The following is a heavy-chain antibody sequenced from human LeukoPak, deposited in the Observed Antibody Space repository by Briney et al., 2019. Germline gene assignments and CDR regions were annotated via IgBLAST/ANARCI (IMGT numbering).Heavy chain of an antibody. CDR3: ARWSSGWSYFDY. Sequence: SETLSLTCTVSGGSIISYYWSWIRQPPGKGLEWIGYIYYSGSTNYNPSLKSRVTISVDTSKNQFSLKLSSVTAADTAVYYCARWSSGWSYFDYWGQGTLVTVSS. V-gene: IGHV4-59*01. D-gene: IGHD6-19*01. J-gene: IGHJ4*02. CDR2: IYYSGST. CDR1: GGSIISYY.